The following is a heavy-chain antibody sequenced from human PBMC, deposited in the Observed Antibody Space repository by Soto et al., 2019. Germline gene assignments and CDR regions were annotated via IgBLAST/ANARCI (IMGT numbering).Heavy chain of an antibody. CDR2: IYSSGTT. J-gene: IGHJ6*03. CDR1: GGSIDGLY. CDR3: AELRKLYFMDV. Sequence: QVQLQESGPGLVKPSETLSLTCSVSGGSIDGLYWTWVRQSPGRGLEWIGWIYSSGTTTYNPSLKSRVAMSVDTSKNQFSLKLSSVTAADTAIYYCAELRKLYFMDVWGRGTTVAVSS. V-gene: IGHV4-4*09. D-gene: IGHD7-27*01.